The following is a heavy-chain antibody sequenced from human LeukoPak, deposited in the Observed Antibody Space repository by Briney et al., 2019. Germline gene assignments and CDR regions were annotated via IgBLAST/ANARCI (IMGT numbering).Heavy chain of an antibody. CDR2: INPSGGST. CDR1: GYTFTSYY. J-gene: IGHJ1*01. CDR3: ARDSVESYYYDSSGYTTVGEYFQH. D-gene: IGHD3-22*01. Sequence: ASVRVSCKASGYTFTSYYMHWVRQAPGQGLEWVGIINPSGGSTSYAQKFQGRVTMTRDTSTSTVYMELSSLRSEDTAVYYCARDSVESYYYDSSGYTTVGEYFQHWGQGILVTVSS. V-gene: IGHV1-46*01.